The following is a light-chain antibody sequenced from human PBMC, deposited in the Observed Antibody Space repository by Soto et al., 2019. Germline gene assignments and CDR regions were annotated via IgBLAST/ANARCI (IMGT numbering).Light chain of an antibody. Sequence: SYELTQAPSVSVAPGQTAKITCGGDNIGTKSMHWYQQQPGQTPVVVVSDDSARPSGIPERFSGSNSGNTATLTITRVEAGDEADYYCQVWDSTTDHVVFGGGTKLTVL. CDR2: DDS. V-gene: IGLV3-21*02. CDR1: NIGTKS. J-gene: IGLJ2*01. CDR3: QVWDSTTDHVV.